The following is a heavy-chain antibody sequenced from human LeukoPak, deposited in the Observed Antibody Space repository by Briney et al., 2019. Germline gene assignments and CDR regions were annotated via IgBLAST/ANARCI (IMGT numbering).Heavy chain of an antibody. D-gene: IGHD3-22*01. Sequence: PGGSLRHSCAASGFTFSSYGMHWVRQGPGKGLEWVAVISYDGSNKYYADSVMGRFTISRDNSKNTLYLQMNSLRAEDTAVYYCAKPNTYYYDSSGYYYFDYWGQGTLVTVSS. V-gene: IGHV3-30*18. CDR1: GFTFSSYG. CDR2: ISYDGSNK. CDR3: AKPNTYYYDSSGYYYFDY. J-gene: IGHJ4*02.